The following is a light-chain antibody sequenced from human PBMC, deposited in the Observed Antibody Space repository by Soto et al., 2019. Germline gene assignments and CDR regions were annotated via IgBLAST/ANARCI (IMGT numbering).Light chain of an antibody. Sequence: EIVLTQSPATLSLSPGERATLSCRASQSISRYLAWYQQKPGQVPRLLIYDASNMPTGIPARFSGSGSGTDFTLTISSLEPEDFEVYYCQQQSKWPPELTFGPGTKVDIK. V-gene: IGKV3-11*01. CDR1: QSISRY. CDR3: QQQSKWPPELT. J-gene: IGKJ3*01. CDR2: DAS.